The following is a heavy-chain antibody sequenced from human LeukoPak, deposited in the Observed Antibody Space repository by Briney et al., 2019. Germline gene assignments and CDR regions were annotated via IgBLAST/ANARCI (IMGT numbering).Heavy chain of an antibody. CDR3: ARHPGIAVAGMLDY. V-gene: IGHV1-2*02. D-gene: IGHD6-19*01. CDR1: GYTFTSYY. Sequence: ASVKVSCKASGYTFTSYYMHWVRQAPGQGLEWMGWINPNSGGTNYAQKFQGRVTMTRDTSISTAYMELSRLRSDDTAVYYCARHPGIAVAGMLDYWGQGTLVTVSS. CDR2: INPNSGGT. J-gene: IGHJ4*02.